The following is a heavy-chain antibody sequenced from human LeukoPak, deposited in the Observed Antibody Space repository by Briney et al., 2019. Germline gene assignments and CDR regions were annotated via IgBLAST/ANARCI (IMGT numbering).Heavy chain of an antibody. CDR2: IRSKANSYAT. V-gene: IGHV3-73*01. CDR1: GFTFSGSA. J-gene: IGHJ4*02. CDR3: TRRGSTAHNDY. D-gene: IGHD1-26*01. Sequence: GGSLRLSCAASGFTFSGSAMHWVRQASGKGLEWVGRIRSKANSYATAYAASVKGRFTISRDDSKNTAYLQMNSLKTEDTAVYYCTRRGSTAHNDYWGQGTLVTVSS.